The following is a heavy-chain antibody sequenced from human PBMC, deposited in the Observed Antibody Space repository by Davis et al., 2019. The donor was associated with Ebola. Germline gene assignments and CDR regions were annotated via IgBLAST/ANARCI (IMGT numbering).Heavy chain of an antibody. V-gene: IGHV4-30-2*01. J-gene: IGHJ4*02. CDR1: GGSISSGGYS. CDR3: ARLGTYSFEY. CDR2: IYHSGST. Sequence: MPSETLSLTCAVSGGSISSGGYSWSWIRQPPGKGLEWIGYIYHSGSTYYNPSLKSRVTISVDTSKNQFSLKLSSVTAADTALYYCARLGTYSFEYWGQGTLVTVSS.